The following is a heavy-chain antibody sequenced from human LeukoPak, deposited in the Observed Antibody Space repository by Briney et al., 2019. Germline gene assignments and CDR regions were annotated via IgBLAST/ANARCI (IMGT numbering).Heavy chain of an antibody. V-gene: IGHV1-69*13. J-gene: IGHJ4*02. CDR3: ARAHRQLERLGRYYFDY. D-gene: IGHD1-1*01. CDR1: GGTFINHA. Sequence: GASVKVSCKASGGTFINHAVSWVRQAPGQGLEWMGGIIPIFGTANYAQKFQGRVTITADESTSTAYMELSSLRSEDTAVYYCARAHRQLERLGRYYFDYWGQGTLVTVSS. CDR2: IIPIFGTA.